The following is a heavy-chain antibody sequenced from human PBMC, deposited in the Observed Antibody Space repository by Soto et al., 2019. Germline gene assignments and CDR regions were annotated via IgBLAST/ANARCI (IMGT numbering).Heavy chain of an antibody. V-gene: IGHV3-23*01. D-gene: IGHD3-10*01. CDR1: GFTFSSYA. CDR2: ISGSGGST. J-gene: IGHJ5*02. Sequence: GGSLRLSCAASGFTFSSYAMSWVRQAPGKGLEWVSAISGSGGSTYYADSVKGRFTISRDNSKNTLYLQMNSLRAEDTAVYYCAKTGRGVIIIGWFDPWGQGTLVTVSS. CDR3: AKTGRGVIIIGWFDP.